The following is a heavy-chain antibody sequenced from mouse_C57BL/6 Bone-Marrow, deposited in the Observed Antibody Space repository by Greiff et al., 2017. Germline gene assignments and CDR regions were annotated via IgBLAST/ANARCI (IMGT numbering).Heavy chain of an antibody. J-gene: IGHJ3*01. Sequence: QVQLKQSGAELVRPGASVTLSCKATGYTFTDYEMHWVKQTPVHGLEWIGAIDPETGGTAYNQKFKGPAILTADKSSSTAYMELRSLTSEDSAVYYCTRKCYFYGSRFAYWGQETLVTVSA. CDR2: IDPETGGT. V-gene: IGHV1-15*01. CDR3: TRKCYFYGSRFAY. CDR1: GYTFTDYE. D-gene: IGHD1-1*01.